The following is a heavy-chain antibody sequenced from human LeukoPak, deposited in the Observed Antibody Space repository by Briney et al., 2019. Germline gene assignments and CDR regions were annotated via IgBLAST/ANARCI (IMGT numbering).Heavy chain of an antibody. CDR1: GGSFSGYY. V-gene: IGHV4-34*01. J-gene: IGHJ4*02. D-gene: IGHD1-1*01. CDR2: INHSVST. Sequence: KPSETLSLTCAVYGGSFSGYYWSWIRQPPGKGLEWIGEINHSVSTNYNPSLKSRVTISVDTSKNLFSLKLSSVTAADTAVYYCARGRTTSLSYFDYWGQGTLVTVSS. CDR3: ARGRTTSLSYFDY.